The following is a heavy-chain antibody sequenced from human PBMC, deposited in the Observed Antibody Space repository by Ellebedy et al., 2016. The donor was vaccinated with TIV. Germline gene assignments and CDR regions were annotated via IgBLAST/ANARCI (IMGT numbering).Heavy chain of an antibody. V-gene: IGHV4-59*01. D-gene: IGHD3-10*01. J-gene: IGHJ3*02. CDR3: ARRAYGSGSYHI. Sequence: MPSETLSLTCTVSGGSISSYYWRWIRQPPGKGLEWIGYIYYSGRTNYNPSLKSRVTISVDTSKNQFSLKLSSVTAADTAIYYCARRAYGSGSYHIWGQGTMVTVTS. CDR2: IYYSGRT. CDR1: GGSISSYY.